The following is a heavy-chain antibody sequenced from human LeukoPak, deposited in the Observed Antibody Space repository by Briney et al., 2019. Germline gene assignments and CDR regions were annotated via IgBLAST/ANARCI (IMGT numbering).Heavy chain of an antibody. J-gene: IGHJ4*02. CDR3: AREGDNYGGGTDY. CDR1: GFPFSSYG. V-gene: IGHV3-30*03. D-gene: IGHD4-23*01. Sequence: GMSLRLSCAASGFPFSSYGMHWVRQAPGKGLEWVAAISNDGNNKFYADSVKGRFTISRDNPKNTMNLQMNSLRSDDTAVYYCAREGDNYGGGTDYWGQGTLVTVSS. CDR2: ISNDGNNK.